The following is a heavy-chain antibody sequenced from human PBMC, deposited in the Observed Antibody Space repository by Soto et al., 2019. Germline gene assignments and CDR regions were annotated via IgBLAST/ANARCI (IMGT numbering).Heavy chain of an antibody. V-gene: IGHV3-74*01. CDR2: INSDGRST. D-gene: IGHD4-17*01. J-gene: IGHJ5*02. CDR3: ARAVTVSHWFDP. Sequence: PGGSLRLSCAASGFTFSRYWMHWVRQAPGKGLVWVSRINSDGRSTNYADTVKGRFTISRDNAKNTLYLQMNSLRAEDTAVYYCARAVTVSHWFDPWGQGTLVTVS. CDR1: GFTFSRYW.